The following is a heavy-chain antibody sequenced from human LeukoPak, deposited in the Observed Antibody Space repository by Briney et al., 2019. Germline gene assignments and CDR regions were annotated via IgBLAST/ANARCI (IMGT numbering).Heavy chain of an antibody. D-gene: IGHD1-26*01. CDR3: VRDWEGFNFDI. V-gene: IGHV4-59*02. CDR1: GGSVSSYY. Sequence: SETLSLTCTASGGSVSSYYWSWIRQPPGEGVEWIAYIYNSGSTNYNLSLKSRVTISVDTSKNQFSLKLSSVTAADTAVYYCVRDWEGFNFDIWGQGTMVTVSS. J-gene: IGHJ3*02. CDR2: IYNSGST.